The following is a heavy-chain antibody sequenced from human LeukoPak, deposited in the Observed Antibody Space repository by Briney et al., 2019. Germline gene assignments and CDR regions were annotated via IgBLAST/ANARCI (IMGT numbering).Heavy chain of an antibody. CDR3: VRMASNYYGIDV. Sequence: PGGSLRLSCAASGFTVSTNYMSWVRQAPGKGLEWVSVIYSSGATYYADSAQGRFTVSRDNSKNTLYVQMNSLRDEDTAVYYCVRMASNYYGIDVWGQGTAVTVSS. CDR2: IYSSGAT. D-gene: IGHD5-24*01. V-gene: IGHV3-53*01. J-gene: IGHJ6*02. CDR1: GFTVSTNY.